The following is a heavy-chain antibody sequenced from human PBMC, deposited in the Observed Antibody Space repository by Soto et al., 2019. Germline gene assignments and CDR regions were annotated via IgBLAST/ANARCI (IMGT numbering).Heavy chain of an antibody. CDR3: ARGVPYYYGSGTLYYFDF. V-gene: IGHV3-7*01. CDR2: IRQDGSEK. D-gene: IGHD3-10*01. J-gene: IGHJ4*02. Sequence: EVQLVESGGGLVQPGGSLRLSCAASGFTFSSYWMSWVRQAPGKGLEWVANIRQDGSEKYYVDSVKGRFTISRDNAKNSLYLQMNSLRAEGTAVYYCARGVPYYYGSGTLYYFDFWGQGTLVTVSS. CDR1: GFTFSSYW.